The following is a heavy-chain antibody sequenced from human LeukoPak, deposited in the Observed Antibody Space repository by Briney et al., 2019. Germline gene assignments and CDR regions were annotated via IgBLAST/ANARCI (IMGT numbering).Heavy chain of an antibody. CDR1: GFTFSNYW. D-gene: IGHD6-13*01. CDR2: IKQDGSEK. J-gene: IGHJ4*02. CDR3: ASRRGSSSWYGDFDY. V-gene: IGHV3-7*01. Sequence: GGSLRLSCAASGFTFSNYWLSWVRQAPGKGLEWVANIKQDGSEKYYVGSVKGRFTISRDNAKNSLYLQMNSLRAEDTAVYYCASRRGSSSWYGDFDYWGQGTLVTVSS.